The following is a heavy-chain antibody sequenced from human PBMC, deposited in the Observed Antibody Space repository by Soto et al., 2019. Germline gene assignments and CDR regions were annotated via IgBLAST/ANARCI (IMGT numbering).Heavy chain of an antibody. D-gene: IGHD3-22*01. J-gene: IGHJ4*02. Sequence: SVKVSCKASGGTFSTYVITWVRQAPGQGLEWMGGIIPIFGTQHYAQKFQGRASITADEYTSTAYMELSSLRSDDTAVYYCARPTLEYYYDNCGYSSDYWGQGTLVTVSS. V-gene: IGHV1-69*13. CDR2: IIPIFGTQ. CDR3: ARPTLEYYYDNCGYSSDY. CDR1: GGTFSTYV.